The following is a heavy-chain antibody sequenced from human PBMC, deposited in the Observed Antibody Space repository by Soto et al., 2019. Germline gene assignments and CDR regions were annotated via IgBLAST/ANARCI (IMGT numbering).Heavy chain of an antibody. CDR1: EDRFTIYW. V-gene: IGHV5-51*01. D-gene: IGHD4-17*01. J-gene: IGHJ6*02. Sequence: GESLKISCKGSEDRFTIYWIAWVRQMPGKGLEWMGIIYPPDSGTKYSPSFEGQVTISVDKSINTAYLQWSGLKASDTAIYYCARLGYGDYFRSYYYYGMDVWGQGTTVTVSS. CDR3: ARLGYGDYFRSYYYYGMDV. CDR2: IYPPDSGT.